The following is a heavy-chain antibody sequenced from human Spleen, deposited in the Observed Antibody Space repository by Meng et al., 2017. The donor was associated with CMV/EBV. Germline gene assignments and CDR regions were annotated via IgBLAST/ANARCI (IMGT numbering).Heavy chain of an antibody. D-gene: IGHD4-11*01. CDR2: INQDGSDT. CDR1: GFTFRSYW. J-gene: IGHJ6*02. CDR3: ARDYSNYANYYYYGMDV. Sequence: GESLKISCVASGFTFRSYWMTWVRQAPGEALEWVANINQDGSDTYYVDSVKGRFTISRDNAKNSLYLRMKSLRADDTAVYYCARDYSNYANYYYYGMDVWGQGTTVTVSS. V-gene: IGHV3-7*01.